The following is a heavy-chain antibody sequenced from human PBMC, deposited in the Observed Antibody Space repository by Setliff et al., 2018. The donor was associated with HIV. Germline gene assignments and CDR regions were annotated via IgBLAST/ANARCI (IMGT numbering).Heavy chain of an antibody. CDR2: ISSGGEIM. J-gene: IGHJ4*02. Sequence: GGSLRLSCAASGFTFSSYSMNWVRQAPGKGLEWVSAISSGGEIMFYADSVKGRFTISRDNSKNTLYLQMISLRAEDTAVYYCARDPRAAVATICDYWGQGTLVTVSS. V-gene: IGHV3-23*01. CDR1: GFTFSSYS. D-gene: IGHD5-12*01. CDR3: ARDPRAAVATICDY.